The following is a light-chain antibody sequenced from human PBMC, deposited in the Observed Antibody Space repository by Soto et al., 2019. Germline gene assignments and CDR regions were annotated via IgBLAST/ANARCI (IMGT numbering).Light chain of an antibody. J-gene: IGKJ5*01. Sequence: DIQLTQSPSFLSASVGDRVTITCRASQDISSYLGWYQQKPGKAPNLLIYAASTLQIGVPSRFSGSGSGTEFTLTSSSLQPEYFATYYCQHRNSHPTFGHGTKVEIK. CDR1: QDISSY. V-gene: IGKV1-9*01. CDR2: AAS. CDR3: QHRNSHPT.